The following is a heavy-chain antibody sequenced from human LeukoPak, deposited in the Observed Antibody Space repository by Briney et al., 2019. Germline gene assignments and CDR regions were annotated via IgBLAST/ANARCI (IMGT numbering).Heavy chain of an antibody. V-gene: IGHV3-23*01. J-gene: IGHJ4*02. CDR1: GFTFGSYA. Sequence: GGSLRLSCAASGFTFGSYAMSWVRQAPGKGLEWVSAISGSGGSTYYADSVKGRFTISRDNSKNTLYLQMDSLRAEDTAVYYCAKSGPDPYYFDYWGQGTLVTVSS. CDR2: ISGSGGST. CDR3: AKSGPDPYYFDY.